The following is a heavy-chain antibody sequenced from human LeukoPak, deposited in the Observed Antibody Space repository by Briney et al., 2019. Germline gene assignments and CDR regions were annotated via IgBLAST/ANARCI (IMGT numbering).Heavy chain of an antibody. V-gene: IGHV3-30*18. CDR1: GFSFTYFG. J-gene: IGHJ4*02. CDR3: VKDSSTTWFGRDSK. Sequence: QAGGSLRLSCAASGFSFTYFGLHWVRQAPGKGLEWVALISTDPSNKNYADSVKGRFTISRDNSINTLYLQMRSLRLEDTAVYYCVKDSSTTWFGRDSKWGRGTLVTVSS. CDR2: ISTDPSNK. D-gene: IGHD3-10*01.